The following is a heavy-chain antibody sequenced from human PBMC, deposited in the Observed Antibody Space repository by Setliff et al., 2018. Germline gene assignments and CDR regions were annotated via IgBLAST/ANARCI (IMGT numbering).Heavy chain of an antibody. CDR1: GGPINSSSYY. V-gene: IGHV4-39*07. CDR2: IYYSGTT. J-gene: IGHJ4*02. Sequence: PSETLSLTCTVSGGPINSSSYYWGWIRQPPGKGLEWIGTIYYSGTTYYSPSLKSRVTISVDTSKNQFSLKLSSVTAADTAVYFCARGYYNFLSGYYTPYYFDYWGQGTLVTVSS. D-gene: IGHD3-3*01. CDR3: ARGYYNFLSGYYTPYYFDY.